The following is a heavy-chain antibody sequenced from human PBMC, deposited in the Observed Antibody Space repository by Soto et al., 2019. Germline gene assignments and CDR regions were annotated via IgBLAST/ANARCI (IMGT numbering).Heavy chain of an antibody. V-gene: IGHV3-30*18. CDR2: ISHDGSDK. Sequence: GGSLRLSCAAPGITFRNYGMHWVRQAPGKGLEWVAVISHDGSDKYYADSMKGRFIISRDNSENTLFLNMNSLKPEDTAVYYCAKENQHLVHDYWGQGTLVTVS. CDR3: AKENQHLVHDY. CDR1: GITFRNYG. D-gene: IGHD6-13*01. J-gene: IGHJ4*02.